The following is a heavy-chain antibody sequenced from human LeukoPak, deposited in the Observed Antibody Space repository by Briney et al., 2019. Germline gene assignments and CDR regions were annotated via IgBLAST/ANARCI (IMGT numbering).Heavy chain of an antibody. CDR1: GFTFDDYA. J-gene: IGHJ4*02. CDR3: ARGRIVGATSPGGY. CDR2: INWNGGST. D-gene: IGHD1-26*01. Sequence: PGGSLRLSCAASGFTFDDYAMTWVRQAPGKGLEWVSGINWNGGSTGYADSVKGRFTISRDNAKNSLYLQMNSLRAEDTAFYYFARGRIVGATSPGGYWGQGTLVTVSS. V-gene: IGHV3-20*04.